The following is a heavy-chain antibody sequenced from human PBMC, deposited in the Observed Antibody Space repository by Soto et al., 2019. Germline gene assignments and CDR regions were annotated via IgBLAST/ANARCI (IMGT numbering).Heavy chain of an antibody. CDR2: ISTYNGNA. CDR3: AREKDGSPWGYCDY. Sequence: ASVKVSCNASGYTFENSGINWVRQAPGQGLEWMGWISTYNGNANYAQKLQGRVTMTTDTSTSTAYMEVRSLRSDDTAVYYCAREKDGSPWGYCDYWGQGTLVTVSS. V-gene: IGHV1-18*04. J-gene: IGHJ4*02. D-gene: IGHD7-27*01. CDR1: GYTFENSG.